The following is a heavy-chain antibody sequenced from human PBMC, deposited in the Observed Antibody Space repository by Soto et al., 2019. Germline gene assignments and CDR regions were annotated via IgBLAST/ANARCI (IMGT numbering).Heavy chain of an antibody. CDR1: GFTFNNFG. V-gene: IGHV3-30*18. CDR2: ISYDGSNK. CDR3: AKASYGDVGVYFLDY. J-gene: IGHJ4*02. D-gene: IGHD4-17*01. Sequence: QVQLVESGGGVVQPGRSLRLSCVASGFTFNNFGIHWVRQAPGKGLEWVAVISYDGSNKYYADSVKGRFTISRDNSKNTLYLQMSSLRAEDTALYYCAKASYGDVGVYFLDYCGQGTLVTVSS.